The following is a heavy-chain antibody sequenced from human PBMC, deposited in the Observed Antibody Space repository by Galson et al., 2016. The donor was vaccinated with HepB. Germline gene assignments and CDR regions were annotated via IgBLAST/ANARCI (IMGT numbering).Heavy chain of an antibody. Sequence: SLRLSCAASGFTVTNNYIIWARQAPGKGLEWVSLIYSGGERRYADSVKGRFTISRDNSNNTVYLQMNSLRVEDTAMYYCGRNVPFNWGQGTLVTVSS. V-gene: IGHV3-53*01. CDR3: GRNVPFN. CDR1: GFTVTNNY. CDR2: IYSGGER. J-gene: IGHJ4*02.